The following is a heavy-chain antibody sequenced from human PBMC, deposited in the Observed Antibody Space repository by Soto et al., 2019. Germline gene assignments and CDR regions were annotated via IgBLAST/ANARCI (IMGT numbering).Heavy chain of an antibody. V-gene: IGHV3-23*01. J-gene: IGHJ3*02. D-gene: IGHD1-7*01. CDR3: AKCMQAYWNYDAHHI. CDR2: ITATGGTT. CDR1: GFTFSSYS. Sequence: LRLSCAASGFTFSSYSMSWVSQAPGKGLEWVAHITATGGTTYYADSVKGRFTISRDTSRNTLYLQMNGLRAEDTALYYCAKCMQAYWNYDAHHIWGQGTMVTVSS.